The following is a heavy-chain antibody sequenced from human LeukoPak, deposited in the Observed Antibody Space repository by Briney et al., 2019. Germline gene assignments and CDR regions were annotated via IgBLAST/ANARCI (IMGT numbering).Heavy chain of an antibody. CDR2: IYHSGST. V-gene: IGHV4-38-2*01. Sequence: PSETLSLTCAVSGYSISSGYYWGWIRQPPGKGLEWIGSIYHSGSTYYNPSLKSRVTISVDTSKNHFSLQLRSVTAADTAVYYCASTTYDYDTSGHYFLDYWGQGSLVTVSS. J-gene: IGHJ4*02. CDR1: GYSISSGYY. CDR3: ASTTYDYDTSGHYFLDY. D-gene: IGHD3-22*01.